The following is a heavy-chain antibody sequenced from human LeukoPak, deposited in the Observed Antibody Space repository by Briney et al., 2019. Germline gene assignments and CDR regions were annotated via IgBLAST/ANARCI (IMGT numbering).Heavy chain of an antibody. D-gene: IGHD6-25*01. J-gene: IGHJ4*02. CDR2: VHLDGRT. Sequence: ASETLSLTCGVSGGSVSSTNWWTWIRQPPGKGLEWIGEVHLDGRTNFNPSLKSRLTMSVDLSENHVSLKLTSVTAADTAVYYCAREGGFYRPLDYSGQGTLVTVSS. V-gene: IGHV4-4*02. CDR3: AREGGFYRPLDY. CDR1: GGSVSSTNW.